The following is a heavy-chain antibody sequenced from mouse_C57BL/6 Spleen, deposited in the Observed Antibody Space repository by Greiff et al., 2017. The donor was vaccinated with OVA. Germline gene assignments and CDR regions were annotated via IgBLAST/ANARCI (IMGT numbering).Heavy chain of an antibody. J-gene: IGHJ4*01. D-gene: IGHD2-5*01. CDR3: ARSAYYSNYEAMDY. CDR2: IYWDDDK. CDR1: GFSLSTSGMG. V-gene: IGHV8-12*01. Sequence: QVTLKVCGPGILQSSQTLSLTCSFSGFSLSTSGMGVSWIRQPSGKGLEWLAHIYWDDDKRYNPSLKSRLTISKDTSRNQVFLKITSVDTADTATYYCARSAYYSNYEAMDYWGQGTSVTVSS.